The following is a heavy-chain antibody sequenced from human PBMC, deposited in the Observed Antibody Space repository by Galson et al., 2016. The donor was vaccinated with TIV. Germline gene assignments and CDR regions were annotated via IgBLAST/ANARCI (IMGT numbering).Heavy chain of an antibody. D-gene: IGHD6-25*01. CDR2: ISVYNGNT. CDR1: GYIFNNFG. J-gene: IGHJ4*02. CDR3: ARDTPSLLAAATMDY. Sequence: SVKVSCKASGYIFNNFGVSWVRQAPGQGLEWMAWISVYNGNTNYAQSLQGRVTLTTDISTSTAYMELRSLRSDDTAVYYCARDTPSLLAAATMDYWGQGTLVTVSS. V-gene: IGHV1-18*01.